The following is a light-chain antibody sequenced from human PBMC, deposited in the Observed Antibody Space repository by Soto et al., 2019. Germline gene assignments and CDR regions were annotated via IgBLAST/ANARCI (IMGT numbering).Light chain of an antibody. Sequence: QSALTQTASVSGSPGQSITISCTGTSSDIGAFTFVSWYQQHPGKVPKLMIFDVNRRPSGVSDRFSGSKSGNTASLTISGLQAEDEGDYYCSSYTSSSTHVFGSGTKVTAL. CDR1: SSDIGAFTF. V-gene: IGLV2-14*03. CDR2: DVN. J-gene: IGLJ1*01. CDR3: SSYTSSSTHV.